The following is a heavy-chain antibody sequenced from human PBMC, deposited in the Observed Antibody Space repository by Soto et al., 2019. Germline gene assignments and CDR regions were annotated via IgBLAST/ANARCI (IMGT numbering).Heavy chain of an antibody. V-gene: IGHV1-18*04. CDR2: ISIHNGNT. J-gene: IGHJ6*03. CDR3: ARMTTQDCSHYYLDV. Sequence: QAQLEQSGGEVKKSGASVKVSCKASGYTFANYGISWVRQAPGQGLEWMGWISIHNGNTNFAQKFQGRVTLTTDTTTSTANMELRSLRSDDTAVYSCARMTTQDCSHYYLDVWGKGTTVTVSS. CDR1: GYTFANYG. D-gene: IGHD2-21*02.